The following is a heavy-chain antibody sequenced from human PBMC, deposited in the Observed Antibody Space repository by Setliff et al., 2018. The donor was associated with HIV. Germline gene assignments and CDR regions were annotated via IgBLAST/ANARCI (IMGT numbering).Heavy chain of an antibody. CDR1: GASISSGGCY. CDR2: ISPSGST. Sequence: SETLSLTCTVSGASISSGGCYWTWIRQPAGKALEWIGHISPSGSTTYNPSLKSRVTISPDTSKNQFSLKLTSVTAADTAIYYCASRRTGPGGWFDYWGQGTLVTVSS. CDR3: ASRRTGPGGWFDY. V-gene: IGHV4-61*09. D-gene: IGHD1-26*01. J-gene: IGHJ5*01.